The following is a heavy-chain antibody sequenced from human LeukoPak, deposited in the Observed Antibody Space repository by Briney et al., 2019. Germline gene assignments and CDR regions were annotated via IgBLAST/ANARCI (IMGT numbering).Heavy chain of an antibody. CDR3: AKNGDRGAYCSGGTCYPYYYYYMDV. V-gene: IGHV3-23*01. CDR1: GLTFSSYG. Sequence: GGTLRLSCAASGLTFSSYGMSWVGQAPGRGLNWFSAISTTGGTTYYADSVRGRFTISRDNSRNTLYLQMNSLRAEDTAIYYCAKNGDRGAYCSGGTCYPYYYYYMDVWGKGTTVTISS. CDR2: ISTTGGTT. D-gene: IGHD2-15*01. J-gene: IGHJ6*03.